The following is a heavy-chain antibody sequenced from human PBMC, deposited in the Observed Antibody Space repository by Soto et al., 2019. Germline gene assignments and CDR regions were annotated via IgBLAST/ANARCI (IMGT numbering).Heavy chain of an antibody. CDR1: GFTFSSYA. CDR2: ISGSGGST. D-gene: IGHD5-12*01. J-gene: IGHJ6*03. V-gene: IGHV3-23*01. Sequence: EVQLLESGGGLVQPGGSLRLSCAASGFTFSSYAMSWVRQAPWKGLEWVSAISGSGGSTYYADSVKGRFTISRDNSKNTLYLQMNSLRAEDTAVHYCAKRWWGGDIVARTRGSLYYYYYMDVWGKGTTVTVSS. CDR3: AKRWWGGDIVARTRGSLYYYYYMDV.